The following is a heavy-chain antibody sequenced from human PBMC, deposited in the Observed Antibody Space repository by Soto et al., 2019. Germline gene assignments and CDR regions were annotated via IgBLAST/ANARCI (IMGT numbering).Heavy chain of an antibody. CDR2: MNPNSGNT. V-gene: IGHV1-8*01. D-gene: IGHD3-10*01. CDR3: ARGPMVRGVHYYYYGMDV. CDR1: GYTFTSYD. Sequence: VASVKVSCKASGYTFTSYDINWVRQATGQGLEWMGWMNPNSGNTGYAQKFQGRVTMTRNTSISTAYMELSSLRSEDTAVYYCARGPMVRGVHYYYYGMDVWGQGTTVTVSS. J-gene: IGHJ6*02.